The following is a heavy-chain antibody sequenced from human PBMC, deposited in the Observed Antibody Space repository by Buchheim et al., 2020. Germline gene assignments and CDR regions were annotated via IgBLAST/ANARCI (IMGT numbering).Heavy chain of an antibody. CDR3: TRGGYDNSGYFPY. CDR1: GFTFSNSW. V-gene: IGHV3-74*01. CDR2: INSDGRIK. Sequence: EVQLVESGGGLVQPGGSLRLSCAASGFTFSNSWIQWVRQAPGKGLVWVSRINSDGRIKTYADSVKGRFTISRENGKNTLYLQMNSLRAEDTAVYYCTRGGYDNSGYFPYWGQGTL. J-gene: IGHJ4*02. D-gene: IGHD3-22*01.